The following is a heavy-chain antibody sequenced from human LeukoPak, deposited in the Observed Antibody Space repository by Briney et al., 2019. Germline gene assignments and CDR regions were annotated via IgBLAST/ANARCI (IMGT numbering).Heavy chain of an antibody. CDR3: ARDHPPRGWYEYYYYYYMDV. CDR2: ISSSSSSTI. D-gene: IGHD6-19*01. J-gene: IGHJ6*03. CDR1: GFTFSSYS. Sequence: GGSLRLSCAASGFTFSSYSMNWVRQAPGKGLEWVSYISSSSSSTIYYADSVKGRFTISRDNAKNSLYLQMNSLRAEDTAVYYCARDHPPRGWYEYYYYYYMDVWGKGTTVTVSS. V-gene: IGHV3-48*01.